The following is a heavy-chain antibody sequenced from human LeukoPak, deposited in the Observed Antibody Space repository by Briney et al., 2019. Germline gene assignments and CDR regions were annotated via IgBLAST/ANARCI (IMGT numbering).Heavy chain of an antibody. V-gene: IGHV4-59*08. D-gene: IGHD3-10*01. J-gene: IGHJ6*02. CDR3: ARLVDYYGSGTYMDV. CDR1: GGSISSYY. CDR2: IYDSGTT. Sequence: SETLSLTCTVSGGSISSYYWSWIRQPPGKGLEWIQYIYDSGTTNDNPSLKSRVTMSIDTSKNQFSLKLSSVTAADTAVYYCARLVDYYGSGTYMDVWGQGITVTVSS.